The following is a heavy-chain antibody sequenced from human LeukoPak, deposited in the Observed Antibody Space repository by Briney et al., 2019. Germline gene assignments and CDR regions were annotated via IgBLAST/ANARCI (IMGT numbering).Heavy chain of an antibody. D-gene: IGHD3-3*01. Sequence: PGGSLRLSCAASGFTFSSYAMSWVRQAPGKGLEWVSAISGRGGSTYYADSAKGRFTISRDNSKNTLYLQMNSLRAEDTAVYYCAKGGTSYYDFWSGYRFDYWGQGSLVTVSS. J-gene: IGHJ4*02. V-gene: IGHV3-23*01. CDR2: ISGRGGST. CDR1: GFTFSSYA. CDR3: AKGGTSYYDFWSGYRFDY.